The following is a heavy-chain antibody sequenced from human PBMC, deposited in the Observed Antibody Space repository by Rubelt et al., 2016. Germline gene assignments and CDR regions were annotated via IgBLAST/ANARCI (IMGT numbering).Heavy chain of an antibody. D-gene: IGHD2-21*01. CDR1: GFTFSRSA. CDR3: AKIEVKEFDY. Sequence: GGNLVQPGGSLRLSCAASGFTFSRSAMSWVRQAPGKGLEWISGIDWRGIATYYADSVKGRFTISRDNSKNTLYLQMNSLRVEDTAIYYCAKIEVKEFDYWGQGTLVTVSS. CDR2: IDWRGIAT. V-gene: IGHV3-23*05. J-gene: IGHJ4*02.